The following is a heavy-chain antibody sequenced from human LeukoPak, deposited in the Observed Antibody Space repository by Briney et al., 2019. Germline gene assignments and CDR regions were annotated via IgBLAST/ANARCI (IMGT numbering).Heavy chain of an antibody. D-gene: IGHD5-18*01. CDR3: ARNGCSYGPCAFDI. J-gene: IGHJ3*02. CDR2: INPNSGGT. V-gene: IGHV1-2*04. CDR1: GYTFTGYY. Sequence: ASVKVSCKASGYTFTGYYMHWVRQAPGQGLEWMGWINPNSGGTNYAQKFQGWVTMTRDTSISTAYMELSRLRSDDTAVYYCARNGCSYGPCAFDIWGQGTMVTVSS.